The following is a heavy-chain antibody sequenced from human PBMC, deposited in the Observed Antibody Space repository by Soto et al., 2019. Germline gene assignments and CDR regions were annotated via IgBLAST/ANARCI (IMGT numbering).Heavy chain of an antibody. CDR3: ARVWGSYRAPSGGAGFDP. Sequence: QIQLVQSGAELKKPGASVKVSCATSGYTFTSNSITWVRQAPGQGLEWMGWVSAYNGETSYAEKFQGRLTKNTDTTTNTAYMELRSLRSDDTAGYYWARVWGSYRAPSGGAGFDPWGQGTLVTVSS. V-gene: IGHV1-18*04. J-gene: IGHJ5*02. CDR2: VSAYNGET. CDR1: GYTFTSNS. D-gene: IGHD3-16*02.